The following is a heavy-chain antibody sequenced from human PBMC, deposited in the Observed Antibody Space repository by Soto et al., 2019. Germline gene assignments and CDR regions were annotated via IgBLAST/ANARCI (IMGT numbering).Heavy chain of an antibody. V-gene: IGHV1-69*13. CDR3: ARDLYCSSSRCYSYYGMDV. D-gene: IGHD2-2*01. Sequence: SVKVSCKASGGSFSSYAVSWVRQAPGQGLEWMGGVIPMYGTTVYAQKFQGRVTITADAATTTAYMELSSLRSGDTAVYYYARDLYCSSSRCYSYYGMDVWGQGTTVTVYS. J-gene: IGHJ6*02. CDR2: VIPMYGTT. CDR1: GGSFSSYA.